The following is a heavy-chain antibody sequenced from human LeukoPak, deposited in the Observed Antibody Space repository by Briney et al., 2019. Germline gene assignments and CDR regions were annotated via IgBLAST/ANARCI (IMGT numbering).Heavy chain of an antibody. CDR2: IIPIFGTA. J-gene: IGHJ6*03. CDR3: ARYGNAVVVPAASHYYMDV. CDR1: GGTFSSYA. D-gene: IGHD2-2*01. V-gene: IGHV1-69*13. Sequence: ASVKVSCKASGGTFSSYAISWVRQAPGQGLEWMGGIIPIFGTANYAQKFQGRVTITADESTSTAYMELSSLRSEDTAVYYCARYGNAVVVPAASHYYMDVWGKGTTVTVSS.